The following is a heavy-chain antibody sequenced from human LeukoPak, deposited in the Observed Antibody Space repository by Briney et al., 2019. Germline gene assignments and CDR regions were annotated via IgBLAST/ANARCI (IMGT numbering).Heavy chain of an antibody. J-gene: IGHJ4*02. V-gene: IGHV1-8*01. CDR3: ARDHEYSSSFFEDYFDY. Sequence: ASVKVSCKASGYTFTSYDINWVRQATGQGLEWMGWMNPNSGNTGYAQKFQGRVTMTRNTSISTAYMELSSLRSEDTAVYYCARDHEYSSSFFEDYFDYWGQGTLVTVSS. CDR2: MNPNSGNT. CDR1: GYTFTSYD. D-gene: IGHD6-6*01.